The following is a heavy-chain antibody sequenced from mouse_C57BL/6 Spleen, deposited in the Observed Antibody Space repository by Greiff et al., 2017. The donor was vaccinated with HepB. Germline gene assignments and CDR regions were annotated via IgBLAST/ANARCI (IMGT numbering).Heavy chain of an antibody. D-gene: IGHD1-1*01. Sequence: QVQLQQPGAELVKPGASVKLSCKASGYTFTSYWMQWVKQRPGQGLEWIGEIDPSDSYTNYNQKFKGKATLTVDTSSSTAYMQLSSLASEDSAVCYCARNYYGSSPWFAYWGQGTLVTVSA. V-gene: IGHV1-50*01. CDR2: IDPSDSYT. CDR1: GYTFTSYW. J-gene: IGHJ3*01. CDR3: ARNYYGSSPWFAY.